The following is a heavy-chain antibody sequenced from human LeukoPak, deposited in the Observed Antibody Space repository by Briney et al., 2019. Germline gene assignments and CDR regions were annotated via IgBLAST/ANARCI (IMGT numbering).Heavy chain of an antibody. CDR2: IKQDGSEK. CDR3: ARWLSDKIDSNGYLDY. J-gene: IGHJ4*02. CDR1: GFTFSSYW. V-gene: IGHV3-7*01. Sequence: GGSLRLSCAASGFTFSSYWMSWVRQAPGKGLEWVANIKQDGSEKYYVDSVKGRFTISRDNAKNSLYLQMNSLRAEDTAVYYCARWLSDKIDSNGYLDYWGQGTLVAVSS. D-gene: IGHD5-18*01.